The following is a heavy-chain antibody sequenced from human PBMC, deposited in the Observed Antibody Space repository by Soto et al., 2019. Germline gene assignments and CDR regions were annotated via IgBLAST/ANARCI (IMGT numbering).Heavy chain of an antibody. CDR1: GCSISSSSYD. J-gene: IGHJ6*02. V-gene: IGHV4-39*01. Sequence: SEILSLTRPVTGCSISSSSYDGGWIRQPPGKGLEWIGSIYYSGSTYYNPSLKSRVTISVDTSKNQFSLKLSSVTAADTAVYYCARLRVVSDGNYYYGMDVWGQGTTVTVSS. D-gene: IGHD3-10*01. CDR3: ARLRVVSDGNYYYGMDV. CDR2: IYYSGST.